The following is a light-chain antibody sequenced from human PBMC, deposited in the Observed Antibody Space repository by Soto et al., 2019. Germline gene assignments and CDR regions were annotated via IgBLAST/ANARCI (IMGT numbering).Light chain of an antibody. CDR1: QSVLYSSNNKNY. Sequence: DIVMTQSPDSLAVSLGERATINYKSSQSVLYSSNNKNYLAWYQQKPGQPPKLLIYWASTRESGVPDRFSGSGSGTDFTLTISSLQAEDVAVYYCQQYYSTSYTFGQGTKLEIK. CDR2: WAS. CDR3: QQYYSTSYT. V-gene: IGKV4-1*01. J-gene: IGKJ2*01.